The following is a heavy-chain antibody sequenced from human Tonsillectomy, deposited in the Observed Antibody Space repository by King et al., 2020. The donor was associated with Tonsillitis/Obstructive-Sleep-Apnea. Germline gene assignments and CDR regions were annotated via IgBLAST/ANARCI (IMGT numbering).Heavy chain of an antibody. V-gene: IGHV1-69*01. CDR3: AAYYGGNRWVDY. J-gene: IGHJ4*02. D-gene: IGHD4-23*01. Sequence: QLVQSGAEVKKPGSSVTVSCQASGGTFSSYAIRWVRQAPGQGLEWMGGIIPIFGTANYSQKFQGRVTITADESTSTAYMELSSLRSEDTAVYYCAAYYGGNRWVDYWGQGTLVTVSS. CDR1: GGTFSSYA. CDR2: IIPIFGTA.